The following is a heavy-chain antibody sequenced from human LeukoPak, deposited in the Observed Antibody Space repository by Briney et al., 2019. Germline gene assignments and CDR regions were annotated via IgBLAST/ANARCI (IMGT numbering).Heavy chain of an antibody. CDR3: ARQKTTYDFWSGSIGPDDAFDI. V-gene: IGHV4-39*01. CDR1: GGSISSSSYY. Sequence: ASETLSLTCTVSGGSISSSSYYWGWIRQPPGKGLEWIGSIYYSGSTYYNPSLKSRVTISVDTSKNQFSLKLSSVTAADTAVYYCARQKTTYDFWSGSIGPDDAFDIWGQGTMVTVSS. J-gene: IGHJ3*02. CDR2: IYYSGST. D-gene: IGHD3-3*01.